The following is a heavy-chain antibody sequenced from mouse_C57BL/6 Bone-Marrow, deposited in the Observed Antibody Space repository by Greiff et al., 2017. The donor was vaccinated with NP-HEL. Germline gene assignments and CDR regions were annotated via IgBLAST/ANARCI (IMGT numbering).Heavy chain of an antibody. J-gene: IGHJ3*01. CDR2: ISNGGGST. V-gene: IGHV5-12*01. D-gene: IGHD3-2*02. Sequence: EVMLVESGGGLVQPGGSLKLSCAASGFTFSDYYMYWVRQTPEKRLEWVAYISNGGGSTYYPDTVKGRFTISRDNAKNTLYLQMSRLKSEDTAMYYCARRPDSSGYVFAYWGQGTLVTVSA. CDR3: ARRPDSSGYVFAY. CDR1: GFTFSDYY.